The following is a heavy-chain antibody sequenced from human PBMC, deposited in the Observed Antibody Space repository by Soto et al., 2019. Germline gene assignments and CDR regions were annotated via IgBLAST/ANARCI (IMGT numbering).Heavy chain of an antibody. D-gene: IGHD6-6*01. CDR1: GGSISSSNW. CDR3: ARGRSIAARPYYFDY. V-gene: IGHV4-4*02. Sequence: SETLSLTCAVSGGSISSSNWWSWVRQPPGKGLEWIGEIYHSGSTNYNPSLKSRVTISVDTSKNQFSLKLSSVTAADTAVYYCARGRSIAARPYYFDYWGQGTLVTVSS. CDR2: IYHSGST. J-gene: IGHJ4*02.